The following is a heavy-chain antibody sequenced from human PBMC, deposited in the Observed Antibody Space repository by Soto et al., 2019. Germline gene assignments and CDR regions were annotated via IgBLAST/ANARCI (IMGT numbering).Heavy chain of an antibody. Sequence: QVQLQESGPGLVKPSETLSLTCTVSGDSITDYYWSWIRQSPGKGLEWVGYMYYSGINDYNPSLKSRVTISRDTSKKQISLKLSSATAADTAVYYCARGHYAMDVWGQGTTVTVSS. CDR2: MYYSGIN. V-gene: IGHV4-59*01. CDR1: GDSITDYY. J-gene: IGHJ6*02. CDR3: ARGHYAMDV.